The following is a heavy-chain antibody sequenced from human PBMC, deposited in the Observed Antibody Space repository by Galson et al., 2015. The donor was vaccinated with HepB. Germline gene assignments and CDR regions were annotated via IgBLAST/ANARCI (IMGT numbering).Heavy chain of an antibody. J-gene: IGHJ4*02. Sequence: PALVKPTQTLTLTCTFSGFSLSTSGVGVGWIRQPPGKALEWLALIYWNDDKRYSPSLKSRLTITKDTSKNQVVLTMTNMDPVDTATYYCAHSLQQLWLWRYFDYWGQGTLVTVSS. CDR3: AHSLQQLWLWRYFDY. CDR2: IYWNDDK. V-gene: IGHV2-5*01. CDR1: GFSLSTSGVG. D-gene: IGHD5-18*01.